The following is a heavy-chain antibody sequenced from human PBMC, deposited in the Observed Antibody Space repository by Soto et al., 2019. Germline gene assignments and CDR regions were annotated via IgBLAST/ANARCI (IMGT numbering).Heavy chain of an antibody. CDR1: GGSISRGGYY. D-gene: IGHD5-12*01. CDR2: IYYSGGT. Sequence: QVQLQESGPGLVKPSQTLSLTCTVSGGSISRGGYYWSWIRQHPGKGLEWIGYIYYSGGTYYNPSLKSRVTISVDTSENQFSLRLSSVTAADTAVYYCARKDSGYADYMDVWGKGTTFTVSS. J-gene: IGHJ6*03. V-gene: IGHV4-31*03. CDR3: ARKDSGYADYMDV.